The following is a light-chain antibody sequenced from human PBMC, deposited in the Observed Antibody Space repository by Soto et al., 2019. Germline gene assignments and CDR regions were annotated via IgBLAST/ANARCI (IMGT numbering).Light chain of an antibody. J-gene: IGKJ1*01. V-gene: IGKV3-11*01. Sequence: EIVLTQSPATLSLSPGERATLSCRASQSVSRYLAWFQQKPGQAPRLLIYDVSNRATGIPARFSGSGFGTDFTVSIRSLESEDFAVYYCQQRGNWPWTFGQGTKVEIK. CDR2: DVS. CDR3: QQRGNWPWT. CDR1: QSVSRY.